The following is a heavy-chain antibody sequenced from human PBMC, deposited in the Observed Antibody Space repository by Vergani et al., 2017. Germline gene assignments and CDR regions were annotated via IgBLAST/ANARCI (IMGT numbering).Heavy chain of an antibody. CDR1: GYSFTNYW. Sequence: EVQLVQSGAEVKKPGESLKISCQISGYSFTNYWIGWVRQMPGKGLEWMGIIHPADSDTRYSPSFQGQVTISVDKSISTAYLQRSSLRASASAMYYCARLYGRDSSGSKYFDYLGQGTLVTVSS. V-gene: IGHV5-51*01. CDR3: ARLYGRDSSGSKYFDY. J-gene: IGHJ4*02. CDR2: IHPADSDT. D-gene: IGHD3-22*01.